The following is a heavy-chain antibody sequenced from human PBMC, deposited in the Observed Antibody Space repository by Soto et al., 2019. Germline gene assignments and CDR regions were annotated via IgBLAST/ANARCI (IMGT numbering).Heavy chain of an antibody. J-gene: IGHJ6*02. CDR1: GYSFTSYW. CDR2: IDPSDSYT. Sequence: PGESLKISCKGSGYSFTSYWISWVRQMPGKGLEWMGRIDPSDSYTNYSPSFQGHVTISADKSISTAYLQWSSLKASDTAMYYCARMDIVVVPAAKSYYYYYGMEVWGQGTTVTVSS. CDR3: ARMDIVVVPAAKSYYYYYGMEV. D-gene: IGHD2-2*03. V-gene: IGHV5-10-1*01.